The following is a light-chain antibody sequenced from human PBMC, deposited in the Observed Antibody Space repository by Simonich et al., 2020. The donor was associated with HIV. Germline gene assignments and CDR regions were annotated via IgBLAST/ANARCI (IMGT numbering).Light chain of an antibody. Sequence: DIQMTQSPSSLSASVGGRVTITCRASQGIRNYLAWYQQKPGKVPKLLIYAASTLQSGVPSRFSGSGSGTDFTLTISSLQPEDAAIYYCQQRYNWPPITFGQGTRLEIK. CDR1: QGIRNY. CDR2: AAS. V-gene: IGKV1-27*01. J-gene: IGKJ5*01. CDR3: QQRYNWPPIT.